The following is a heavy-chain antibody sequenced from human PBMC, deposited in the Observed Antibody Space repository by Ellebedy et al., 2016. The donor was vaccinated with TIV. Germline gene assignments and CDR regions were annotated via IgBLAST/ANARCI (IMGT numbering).Heavy chain of an antibody. J-gene: IGHJ4*02. CDR1: GFTFSSYG. V-gene: IGHV3-33*01. D-gene: IGHD4-23*01. CDR2: IWSDGTTK. Sequence: GGSLRLXXAASGFTFSSYGMHWVRRAPGKGLEWVAVIWSDGTTKYYSDSVKGRFTISRDNSKNTLYLQMNSLRAEDTAMYYCAREIIYGGYYFDYWGQGTLVTVSS. CDR3: AREIIYGGYYFDY.